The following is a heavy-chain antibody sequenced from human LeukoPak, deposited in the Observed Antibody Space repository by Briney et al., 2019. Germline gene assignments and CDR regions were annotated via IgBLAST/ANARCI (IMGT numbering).Heavy chain of an antibody. CDR1: GYSFSYFG. CDR2: INCYNGNT. Sequence: GASVKVSCKASGYSFSYFGINWVRQAPGQGLEWMGWINCYNGNTNYAQKSEGRLTLTTDTATSSVYMELRNLRSDDTAVYYCARGLDAAAGLVNFDYWGQGTLVTVSS. V-gene: IGHV1-18*01. D-gene: IGHD6-25*01. J-gene: IGHJ4*02. CDR3: ARGLDAAAGLVNFDY.